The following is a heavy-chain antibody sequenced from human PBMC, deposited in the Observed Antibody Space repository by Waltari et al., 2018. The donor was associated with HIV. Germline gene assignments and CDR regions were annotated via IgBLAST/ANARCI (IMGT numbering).Heavy chain of an antibody. CDR2: IYYTVRS. Sequence: QLQLQESGPGLVKPSETLSLTCTVSGGSVSSSSYFWGWIRQPPGKGLEWVGRIYYTVRSYYNPSLKNRVTISVDTSKNQFSLKVTSVTAADTAVYYCARHALRVGAAYWNFDLWGRGTLVTVSS. J-gene: IGHJ2*01. V-gene: IGHV4-39*01. CDR3: ARHALRVGAAYWNFDL. CDR1: GGSVSSSSYF. D-gene: IGHD1-26*01.